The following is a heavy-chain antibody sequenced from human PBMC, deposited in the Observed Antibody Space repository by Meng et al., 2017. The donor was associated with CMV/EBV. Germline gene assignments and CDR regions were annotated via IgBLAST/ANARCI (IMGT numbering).Heavy chain of an antibody. CDR3: ARVVVVPAAIDY. CDR2: INSDGSST. V-gene: IGHV3-74*01. D-gene: IGHD2-2*01. Sequence: GESLKISCAASGFTFSSYSMHWVRQAPGKGLVWVSRINSDGSSTSYADSVKGRFTISRDNAKNTLYLQMNSLRAEDTAVYYCARVVVVPAAIDYWGQGTLVTVSS. J-gene: IGHJ4*02. CDR1: GFTFSSYS.